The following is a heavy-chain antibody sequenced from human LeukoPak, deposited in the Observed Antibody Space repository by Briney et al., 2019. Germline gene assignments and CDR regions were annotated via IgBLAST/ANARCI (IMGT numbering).Heavy chain of an antibody. Sequence: SVNVSCKASGGTFSSYAISWVRQAPGQGLEWMGRIIPIFGTANYAQKFQGRVTITTDESTSTAYMELSSLRSEDTAVYYCAREARYDSSGYYYRAFDYWGQGTLVTVSS. CDR3: AREARYDSSGYYYRAFDY. CDR2: IIPIFGTA. V-gene: IGHV1-69*05. J-gene: IGHJ4*02. D-gene: IGHD3-22*01. CDR1: GGTFSSYA.